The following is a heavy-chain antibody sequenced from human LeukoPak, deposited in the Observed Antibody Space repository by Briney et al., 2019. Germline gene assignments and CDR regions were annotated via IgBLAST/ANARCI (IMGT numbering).Heavy chain of an antibody. D-gene: IGHD4-17*01. CDR1: GYHFPNYW. CDR3: ARFLYGDYSHYFDY. J-gene: IGHJ4*02. Sequence: LGESLKISCKGSGYHFPNYWIGWVRQMPGEGLEWMGIIYPGDSETRYRPSFQGLVTISADKSISTAYLQWSSLKASDTAMYYCARFLYGDYSHYFDYWGQGTLVTVSS. CDR2: IYPGDSET. V-gene: IGHV5-51*01.